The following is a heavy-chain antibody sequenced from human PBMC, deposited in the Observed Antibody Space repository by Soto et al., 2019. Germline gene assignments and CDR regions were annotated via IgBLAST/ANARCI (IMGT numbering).Heavy chain of an antibody. J-gene: IGHJ6*02. Sequence: SETLSLTCAVYGGSFSGYYWSWIRQPPGKGLEWIGEINHSGSTNYKPSLKSRVTISVDTSNNQFSLKLGSVTAADTAVYYCASRDFWSGYPRNVARESYYYGMDVWGQGTTVTVSS. V-gene: IGHV4-34*01. CDR2: INHSGST. CDR3: ASRDFWSGYPRNVARESYYYGMDV. CDR1: GGSFSGYY. D-gene: IGHD3-3*01.